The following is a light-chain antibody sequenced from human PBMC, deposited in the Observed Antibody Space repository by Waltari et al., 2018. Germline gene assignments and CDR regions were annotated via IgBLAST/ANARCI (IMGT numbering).Light chain of an antibody. J-gene: IGKJ3*01. Sequence: DIQLTQSPSSLSVFVGDRVTITCRASRDISRYLNWYQQKPGKAPKLLIYAASNLEVGVPSRFGGSGSGTDFSFTISSLQPEDIATYYCQQYDDLPITFGPGTKVDIK. CDR1: RDISRY. CDR2: AAS. V-gene: IGKV1-33*01. CDR3: QQYDDLPIT.